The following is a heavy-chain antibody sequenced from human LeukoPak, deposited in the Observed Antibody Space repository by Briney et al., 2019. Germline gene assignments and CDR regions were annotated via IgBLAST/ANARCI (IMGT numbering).Heavy chain of an antibody. Sequence: PGGSLRLSCAASGFTFSSYSMNWVRQAPGKGLEWVSSISSSSYIYYADSVKGRFTISRDNAKNSLYLQMNSLRAEDTAVYYCARVQKNYYDSSGYYYRSLDYWGQGTLVTVSS. D-gene: IGHD3-22*01. CDR1: GFTFSSYS. CDR2: ISSSSYI. CDR3: ARVQKNYYDSSGYYYRSLDY. J-gene: IGHJ4*02. V-gene: IGHV3-21*01.